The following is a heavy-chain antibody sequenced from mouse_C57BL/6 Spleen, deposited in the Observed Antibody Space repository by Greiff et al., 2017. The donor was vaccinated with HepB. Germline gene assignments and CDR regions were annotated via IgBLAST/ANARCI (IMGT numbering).Heavy chain of an antibody. J-gene: IGHJ4*01. CDR2: IDPSDSYT. D-gene: IGHD2-12*01. CDR1: GYTFTSYW. Sequence: QVQLQQPGAELVKPGASVKLSCKASGYTFTSYWMQWVKQRPGQGLEWIGEIDPSDSYTNYNQKFKGKATLTVDTSSSTAYMQLSSLTSEDSAVYYCAREKGYGYSPLGDYWGQGTSVTVSS. V-gene: IGHV1-50*01. CDR3: AREKGYGYSPLGDY.